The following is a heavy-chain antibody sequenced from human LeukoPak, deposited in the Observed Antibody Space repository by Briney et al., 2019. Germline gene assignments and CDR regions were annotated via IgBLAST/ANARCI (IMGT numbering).Heavy chain of an antibody. CDR1: GGSFSGYY. V-gene: IGHV4-34*01. CDR3: ASGPGGRNYHV. CDR2: INHSGST. J-gene: IGHJ6*04. D-gene: IGHD1-26*01. Sequence: SETLSLTCAVYGGSFSGYYWSWIRQPPGKGLEWIGEINHSGSTNYNPSLKSRVTISVDTSKNQFSLKLSSVTAADTAVYYCASGPGGRNYHVWCKGTTVTVSS.